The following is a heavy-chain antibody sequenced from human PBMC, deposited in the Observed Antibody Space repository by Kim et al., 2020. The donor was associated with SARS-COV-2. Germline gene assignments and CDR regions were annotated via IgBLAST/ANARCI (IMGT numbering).Heavy chain of an antibody. CDR2: IRSKANSYET. CDR3: ASVPATTLVFWYAFG. V-gene: IGHV3-73*01. D-gene: IGHD1-7*01. J-gene: IGHJ3*02. CDR1: GFTFSGSA. Sequence: GGSLRLSCAASGFTFSGSAIHWVRQASGKGLAWVGRIRSKANSYETAYSVSVRFIFSISNDESKKSLHLHIKNLKTKDTDVYYCASVPATTLVFWYAFG.